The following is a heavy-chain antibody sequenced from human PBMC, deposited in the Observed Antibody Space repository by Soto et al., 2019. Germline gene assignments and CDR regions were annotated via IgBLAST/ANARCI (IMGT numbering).Heavy chain of an antibody. J-gene: IGHJ6*02. V-gene: IGHV4-31*03. CDR2: IYYSGST. D-gene: IGHD2-15*01. CDR1: GGSISSGGYY. Sequence: QVQLQESGPGLVKPSQTLSLTCTVSGGSISSGGYYWSWIRQHPGKGLEWIGYIYYSGSTYYNTSLKSRVTISVDTSKNQFSLKLSSVTAADTAVYYCARGPSVVVVVAAPVGMDVWGQGTTVTVSS. CDR3: ARGPSVVVVVAAPVGMDV.